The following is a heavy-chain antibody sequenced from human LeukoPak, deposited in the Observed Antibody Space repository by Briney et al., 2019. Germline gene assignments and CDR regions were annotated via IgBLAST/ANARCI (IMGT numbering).Heavy chain of an antibody. V-gene: IGHV3-66*01. D-gene: IGHD6-13*01. CDR2: ISSGGNT. J-gene: IGHJ4*02. CDR3: AEGSSWPYYFDS. CDR1: GFTVSSNY. Sequence: GGSLRLSCAASGFTVSSNYMSWVRQAPGKGLEWASVISSGGNTYYADSVKGRFTISRDNSKNTLYLQMNSLRAEDTAVYYCAEGSSWPYYFDSWGQGTLVTVSS.